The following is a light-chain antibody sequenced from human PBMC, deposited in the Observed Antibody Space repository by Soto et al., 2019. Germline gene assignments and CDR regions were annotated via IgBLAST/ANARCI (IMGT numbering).Light chain of an antibody. V-gene: IGLV2-14*01. Sequence: SVMTEPASVSGCTGQSIAVFCNGTSSGVGGYSYVYWYEQHTGKAPKLMIYEVSYRPSVVSNHYSGSKTGTTASLTISAVQAEDEDVYYCSSYTSSGTVYVFGTWSKGT. CDR2: EVS. CDR3: SSYTSSGTVYV. J-gene: IGLJ1*01. CDR1: SSGVGGYSY.